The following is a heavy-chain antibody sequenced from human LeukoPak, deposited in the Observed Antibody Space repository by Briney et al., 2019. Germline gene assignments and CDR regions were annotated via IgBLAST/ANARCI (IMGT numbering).Heavy chain of an antibody. J-gene: IGHJ4*02. V-gene: IGHV3-33*01. CDR2: IWYDGSDQ. Sequence: QAGGSLRLSCAASEFTFSSYAMHWVCQAPGKGLEWVALIWYDGSDQYYAGSVKGRFTISRDNSKNTLYLQMNSLRADDTAVYYCARGDYFDSSGYSPYYFDYWGQGTLVTVSS. D-gene: IGHD3-22*01. CDR3: ARGDYFDSSGYSPYYFDY. CDR1: EFTFSSYA.